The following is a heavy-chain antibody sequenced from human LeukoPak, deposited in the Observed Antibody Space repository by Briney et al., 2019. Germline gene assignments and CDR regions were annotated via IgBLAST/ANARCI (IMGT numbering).Heavy chain of an antibody. Sequence: SETLSLTCAVYGGSFSGYYWSWIRQPPGKGLEWIGEINHSGSTNYNPSLKSRVTISVDTSKNQFSLKLSSVTAADTAVYYCATQEVAGYFDYWGQGTLVTVSS. CDR1: GGSFSGYY. D-gene: IGHD6-19*01. CDR2: INHSGST. CDR3: ATQEVAGYFDY. J-gene: IGHJ4*02. V-gene: IGHV4-34*01.